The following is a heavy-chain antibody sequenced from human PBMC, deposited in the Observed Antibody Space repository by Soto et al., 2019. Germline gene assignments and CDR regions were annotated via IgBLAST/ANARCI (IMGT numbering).Heavy chain of an antibody. Sequence: ASVKVSCKASGDTFSSYAISWVRQAPGQGLEWMGGIIPIFGTANYAQKFQGQVTISADKSIGTAYLQWRSLRASDTAIYYCARRAYQPLLSDYFDYWGQGTQVTVYS. J-gene: IGHJ4*02. D-gene: IGHD2-2*01. CDR3: ARRAYQPLLSDYFDY. CDR1: GDTFSSYA. CDR2: IIPIFGTA. V-gene: IGHV1-69*06.